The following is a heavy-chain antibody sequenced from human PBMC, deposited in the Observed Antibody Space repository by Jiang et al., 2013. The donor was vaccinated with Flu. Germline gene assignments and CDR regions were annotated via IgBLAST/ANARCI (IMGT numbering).Heavy chain of an antibody. CDR2: IVVGSGNT. J-gene: IGHJ4*02. Sequence: QWVRQARGQRLEWIGWIVVGSGNTNYAQKFQERVTITRDMSTSTAYMELSSLRSEDTAVYYCAAAPVGATFDYWGQGTLVTVSS. V-gene: IGHV1-58*01. CDR3: AAAPVGATFDY. D-gene: IGHD1-26*01.